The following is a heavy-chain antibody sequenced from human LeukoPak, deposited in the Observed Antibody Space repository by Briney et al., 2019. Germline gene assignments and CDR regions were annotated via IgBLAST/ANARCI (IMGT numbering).Heavy chain of an antibody. CDR3: ASVLRDYYFDF. Sequence: GGSLRLSCAASGFSFSGYNMNWVRQAPGKGLEWVSSITSSSAYIYHADSVKGRFTISRDNAKNSLYLQMNSLRAEDTAVYYCASVLRDYYFDFWGQGTLVTVSS. J-gene: IGHJ4*02. V-gene: IGHV3-21*01. CDR1: GFSFSGYN. D-gene: IGHD3-9*01. CDR2: ITSSSAYI.